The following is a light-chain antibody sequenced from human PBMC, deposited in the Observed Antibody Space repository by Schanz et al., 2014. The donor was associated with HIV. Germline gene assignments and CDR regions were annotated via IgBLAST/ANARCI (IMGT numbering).Light chain of an antibody. V-gene: IGLV1-44*01. Sequence: QSVLTQPPSASGTPGQRVTISCSGSSSNIGPNTVNWYQQLPGTAPKLLIFNNNERPSGVPDRYSGSKSGTSASLAITGLQAEDEADYYCQSFDSSVSGVVFGGGTKLTVL. CDR2: NNN. CDR3: QSFDSSVSGVV. CDR1: SSNIGPNT. J-gene: IGLJ2*01.